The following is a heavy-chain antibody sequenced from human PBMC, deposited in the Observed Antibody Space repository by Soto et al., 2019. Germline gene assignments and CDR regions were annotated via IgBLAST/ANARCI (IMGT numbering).Heavy chain of an antibody. CDR2: ISAYNGNT. CDR3: ARLGGYDSYYYYYMDV. D-gene: IGHD5-12*01. V-gene: IGHV1-18*01. J-gene: IGHJ6*03. CDR1: GYTFTSYG. Sequence: ASVKVSCKASGYTFTSYGISWVRQAPGQGLEWMGWISAYNGNTDYAQKLQGRVTMTTDTSTSTAYMELRSLRSDDTAVYYCARLGGYDSYYYYYMDVWGKGTTVTVSS.